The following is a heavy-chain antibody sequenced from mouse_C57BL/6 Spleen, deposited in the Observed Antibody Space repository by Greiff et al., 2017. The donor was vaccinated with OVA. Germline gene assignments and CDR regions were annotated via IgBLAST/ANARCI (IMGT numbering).Heavy chain of an antibody. J-gene: IGHJ1*03. CDR2: IHPNSGST. V-gene: IGHV1-64*01. CDR1: GYTFTSYW. D-gene: IGHD1-1*01. CDR3: AIYYGSSYGYFDV. Sequence: QVQLQQSGAELVKPGASVKLSCKASGYTFTSYWMHWVKQRPGQGLEWIGMIHPNSGSTNYNEKFKSKATLTVDKSSSTAYMQLSSLTSEDSAVYYCAIYYGSSYGYFDVWGTGTTVTVSS.